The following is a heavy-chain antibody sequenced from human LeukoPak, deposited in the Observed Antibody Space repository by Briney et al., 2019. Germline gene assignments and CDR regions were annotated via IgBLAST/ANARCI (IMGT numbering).Heavy chain of an antibody. J-gene: IGHJ6*02. V-gene: IGHV1-69*04. D-gene: IGHD5-18*01. Sequence: ASVKVSRKASGGTFSRYSISWVRQAPGQGLEWMGRIIPILGIANYAQKFQGRVTITADKSTSTAYMELSSLRSEDTAVYYCARDSRDTATPSDYYYYGMDVWGQGTTVTVSS. CDR2: IIPILGIA. CDR3: ARDSRDTATPSDYYYYGMDV. CDR1: GGTFSRYS.